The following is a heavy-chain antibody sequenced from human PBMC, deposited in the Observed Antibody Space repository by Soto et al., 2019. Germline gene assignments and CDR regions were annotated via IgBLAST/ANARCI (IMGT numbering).Heavy chain of an antibody. J-gene: IGHJ4*02. V-gene: IGHV4-34*01. CDR2: INHSGST. Sequence: QVQLQQWGAGLLKPSETLSLTCAVYGGSFSGYYWTWIRQPPGTGLEWIGEINHSGSTNYNPAPKSRATISVETSRNQFSLKPTSVSAADTAVYYCARDKISGLFDYWGQGTLVTVSS. CDR3: ARDKISGLFDY. CDR1: GGSFSGYY.